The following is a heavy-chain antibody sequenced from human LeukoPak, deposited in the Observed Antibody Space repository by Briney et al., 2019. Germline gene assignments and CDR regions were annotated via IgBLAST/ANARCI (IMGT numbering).Heavy chain of an antibody. V-gene: IGHV4-34*01. CDR1: GGSFSGYY. D-gene: IGHD1-26*01. Sequence: SETLSLTCAVYGGSFSGYYWSWIRQPPGKGLEWIGEINHSGSTNYNPSLKSRVTISVDTSKNQFSLKLSSVTAADTAVYYCARGGGELARYYYYMDVWGKGTTVTVSS. J-gene: IGHJ6*03. CDR2: INHSGST. CDR3: ARGGGELARYYYYMDV.